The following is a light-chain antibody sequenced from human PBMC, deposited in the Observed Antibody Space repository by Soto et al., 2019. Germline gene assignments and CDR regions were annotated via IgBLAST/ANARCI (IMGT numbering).Light chain of an antibody. CDR3: QQGTDWPPGT. Sequence: EIVLTQSPATLSLSPGERATLSWRASHRVSTLLAWYQHKPGQAPRLLISAASNRATGIPDRFRGSGSGTDFTLMISSLEPEDFALYYCQQGTDWPPGTFGQGTKVDI. CDR2: AAS. CDR1: HRVSTL. J-gene: IGKJ1*01. V-gene: IGKV3-11*01.